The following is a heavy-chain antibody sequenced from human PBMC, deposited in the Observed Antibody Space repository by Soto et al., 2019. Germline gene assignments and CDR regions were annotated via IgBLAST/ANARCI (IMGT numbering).Heavy chain of an antibody. CDR1: GGSISTSNW. CDR3: ASTSTSGTRFDY. D-gene: IGHD1-1*01. Sequence: QVQLQESGPGLVKPSGTLSLTCAVSGGSISTSNWWSWVRQPPGKGLEWIGEVYHSGSTNYNPSFKSRVAMSVDKSKNQFTLQLNSVTAADTALYYCASTSTSGTRFDYWGQGSLVTVSS. CDR2: VYHSGST. V-gene: IGHV4-4*02. J-gene: IGHJ4*02.